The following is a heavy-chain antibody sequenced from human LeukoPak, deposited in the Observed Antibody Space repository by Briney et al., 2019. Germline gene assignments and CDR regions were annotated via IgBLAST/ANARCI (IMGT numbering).Heavy chain of an antibody. J-gene: IGHJ4*02. D-gene: IGHD1-26*01. V-gene: IGHV4-59*01. CDR2: IYYSGST. Sequence: SETLSLTWTVSGGSISSYYWSWIRQPPGKGLEWVGNIYYSGSTNYNPFLQSRVTISVDTSKNQFSLKLSSVTAADTAVYYCARLGAPYYFDYWGQGTLVTVSS. CDR1: GGSISSYY. CDR3: ARLGAPYYFDY.